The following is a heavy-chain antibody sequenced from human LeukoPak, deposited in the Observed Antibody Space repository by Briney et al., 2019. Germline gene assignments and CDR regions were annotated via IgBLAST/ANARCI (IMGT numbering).Heavy chain of an antibody. CDR3: ARDRYYYDSSGYYLVDY. V-gene: IGHV1-18*01. D-gene: IGHD3-22*01. J-gene: IGHJ4*02. CDR2: ISAYNGNT. CDR1: GYTFTSYG. Sequence: ASVKVSCKASGYTFTSYGISWVRQAPGQGLEWMGWISAYNGNTNYAQKLQGRVTMTTDTSTSTAYMKLRSMRSDDTAVYYCARDRYYYDSSGYYLVDYWGQGTLVTVSS.